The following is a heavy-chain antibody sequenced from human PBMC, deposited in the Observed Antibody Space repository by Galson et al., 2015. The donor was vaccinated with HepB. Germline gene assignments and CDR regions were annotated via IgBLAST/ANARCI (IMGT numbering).Heavy chain of an antibody. V-gene: IGHV3-48*04. D-gene: IGHD4/OR15-4a*01. CDR1: DSTFSSYT. Sequence: SLRLSCAASDSTFSSYTMNWVRQTPGKGLQWVSYISTNGVTIHYADSVKGRFTIARDNAKNTMWLKMNSLRAEDTAAYYCATTKFGRGAYWTFDIWGQGTLVTVSS. CDR3: ATTKFGRGAYWTFDI. J-gene: IGHJ3*02. CDR2: ISTNGVTI.